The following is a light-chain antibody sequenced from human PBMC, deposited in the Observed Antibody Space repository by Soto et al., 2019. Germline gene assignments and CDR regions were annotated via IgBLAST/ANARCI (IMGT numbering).Light chain of an antibody. J-gene: IGLJ1*01. CDR3: CSYAGSPRYV. V-gene: IGLV2-11*01. Sequence: QSALTQPRSVSGSPGQSVTISCTGTSSDVGGYNYVSWYQQHPGKAPKVMIYDVSERPSGVPDRFSGSKSGNTASLTISGLQAEDEADYYCCSYAGSPRYVFGTGTQVTVL. CDR1: SSDVGGYNY. CDR2: DVS.